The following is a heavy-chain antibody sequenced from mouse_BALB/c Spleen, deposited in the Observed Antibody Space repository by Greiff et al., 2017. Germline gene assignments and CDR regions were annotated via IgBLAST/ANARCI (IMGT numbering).Heavy chain of an antibody. V-gene: IGHV3-6*02. J-gene: IGHJ3*01. Sequence: EVKLVESGPGLVKPSQSLSLTCSVTGYSITSGYYWNWIRQFPGNKLEWMGYISYDGSNNYNPSLKNRISITRDTSKNQFFLKLNSVTTEDTATYYCAREGYGNYEFAYWGQGTLVTVSA. D-gene: IGHD2-10*02. CDR1: GYSITSGYY. CDR2: ISYDGSN. CDR3: AREGYGNYEFAY.